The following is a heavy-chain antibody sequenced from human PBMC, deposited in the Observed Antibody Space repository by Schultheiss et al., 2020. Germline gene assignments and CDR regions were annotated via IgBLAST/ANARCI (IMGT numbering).Heavy chain of an antibody. V-gene: IGHV3-30*03. CDR2: ISYDGSNK. Sequence: GGSLRLSCAASGFTFSSYGMHWVRQAPGKGLERVAVISYDGSNKYYADSVKGRFTISRDNSKNTLFLQMNTLRAEDTAVYFCARGGPTVTNFDYWGQGTLVTVSS. CDR1: GFTFSSYG. J-gene: IGHJ4*02. D-gene: IGHD4-17*01. CDR3: ARGGPTVTNFDY.